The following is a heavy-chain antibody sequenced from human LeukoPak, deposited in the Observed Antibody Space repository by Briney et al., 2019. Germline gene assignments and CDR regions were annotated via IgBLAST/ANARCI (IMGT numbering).Heavy chain of an antibody. V-gene: IGHV3-7*01. CDR3: ATDLGSSRPNF. CDR1: GFSFSSHW. J-gene: IGHJ4*02. Sequence: GGSLRLSCAASGFSFSSHWMGWVRQAPGKGLEWVANIKQDGSEKYYVDSAKGRFTISGDNAKNSLYLQMNSLRAEDTAVYYCATDLGSSRPNFWGQGILVTVSS. CDR2: IKQDGSEK. D-gene: IGHD6-13*01.